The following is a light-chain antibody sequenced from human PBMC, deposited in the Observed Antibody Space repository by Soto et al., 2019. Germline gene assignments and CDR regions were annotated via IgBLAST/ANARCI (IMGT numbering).Light chain of an antibody. J-gene: IGKJ1*01. CDR2: DAS. CDR1: QTISTW. Sequence: IRVTQSPPTLSASVGDRVTITCRASQTISTWMAWYQQKPGKAPKLLDYDASTLQSGVASRFSGSGSGTEVTLRISGLLPDDSATYDCQLETNTNNPWMLGQGTKVDIK. CDR3: QLETNTNNPWM. V-gene: IGKV1-5*01.